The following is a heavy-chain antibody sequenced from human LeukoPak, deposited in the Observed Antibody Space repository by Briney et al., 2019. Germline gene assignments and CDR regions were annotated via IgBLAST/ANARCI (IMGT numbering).Heavy chain of an antibody. V-gene: IGHV3-33*01. CDR2: IWYDGSNK. Sequence: GRSLRLSCAASGFTFSSYGMHWVRQAPVKELEWVAVIWYDGSNKYYADSVKGRFTISRDNSKNTLYLQMNSLRAEDTAVYYCAREETEWLLSYNYYGMDVWGQGTTVTVSS. D-gene: IGHD3-3*01. J-gene: IGHJ6*02. CDR3: AREETEWLLSYNYYGMDV. CDR1: GFTFSSYG.